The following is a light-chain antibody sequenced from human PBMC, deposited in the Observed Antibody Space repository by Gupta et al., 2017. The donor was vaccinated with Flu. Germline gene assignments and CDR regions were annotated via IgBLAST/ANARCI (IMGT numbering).Light chain of an antibody. J-gene: IGKJ2*01. Sequence: TLSLSPGERATLSCRASQSISISNLAWNQLKPGQPVRLLLYGVANRGTGIPDRFSGSGYGTEFTLTITRVEPEDSAVYFCQQFGNSPSYTFGQGTKVEIK. CDR1: QSISISN. CDR2: GVA. CDR3: QQFGNSPSYT. V-gene: IGKV3-20*01.